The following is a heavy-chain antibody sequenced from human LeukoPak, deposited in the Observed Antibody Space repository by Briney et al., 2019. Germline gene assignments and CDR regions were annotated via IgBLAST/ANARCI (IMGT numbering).Heavy chain of an antibody. J-gene: IGHJ3*02. V-gene: IGHV1-69*13. CDR2: IIPIFGTA. CDR3: ARAKTATIVVVTAILDI. D-gene: IGHD2-21*02. CDR1: GGTFISYA. Sequence: SVKVSCKASGGTFISYAISWVRQAPGQGLEWMGGIIPIFGTANYARKFQGRVTITADESTSTAYMELSSLRSEDTAVYYCARAKTATIVVVTAILDIWGQGTMVTVSS.